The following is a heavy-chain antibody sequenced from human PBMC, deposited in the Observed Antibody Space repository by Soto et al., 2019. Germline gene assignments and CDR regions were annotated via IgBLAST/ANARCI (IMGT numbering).Heavy chain of an antibody. Sequence: PGRSLRLSCAASAFTFSSDPMSWVRQAPGKGLEWVSAISGSGGSTDYADSVKGRFTISRDNSKNTLYLQMNSLRAEDTSVYYCDCSSRNWFDPWGQGTLVTVSS. V-gene: IGHV3-23*01. J-gene: IGHJ5*02. CDR3: DCSSRNWFDP. D-gene: IGHD6-6*01. CDR2: ISGSGGST. CDR1: AFTFSSDP.